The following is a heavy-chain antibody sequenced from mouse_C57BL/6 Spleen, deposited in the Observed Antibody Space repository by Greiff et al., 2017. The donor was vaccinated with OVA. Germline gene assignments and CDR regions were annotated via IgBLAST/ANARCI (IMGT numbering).Heavy chain of an antibody. V-gene: IGHV5-9*01. CDR2: ISGGGGNT. D-gene: IGHD1-1*01. J-gene: IGHJ4*01. Sequence: EVKLQESGGGLVKPGGSLKLSCAASGFTFSSYTMSWVRQTPEKRLEWVATISGGGGNTYYPDSVKGRFTISRDNAKNTLYLQMSSLRSEDTALYYCARGGTTGAMDYWGQGTSVTVSS. CDR1: GFTFSSYT. CDR3: ARGGTTGAMDY.